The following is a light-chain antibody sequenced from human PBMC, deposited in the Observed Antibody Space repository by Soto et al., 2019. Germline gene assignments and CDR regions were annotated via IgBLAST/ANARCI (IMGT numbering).Light chain of an antibody. Sequence: EIVMTQSPATLSVSPGERATLSCRASQSVSSNLAWYQQKPGQAPRLLIYGASTRATGIPARFSGSGSGTEFTLTISSLQSEDFAVYYCQQYNNWPPRGTFGHWTKVEIK. CDR3: QQYNNWPPRGT. V-gene: IGKV3-15*01. CDR2: GAS. CDR1: QSVSSN. J-gene: IGKJ1*01.